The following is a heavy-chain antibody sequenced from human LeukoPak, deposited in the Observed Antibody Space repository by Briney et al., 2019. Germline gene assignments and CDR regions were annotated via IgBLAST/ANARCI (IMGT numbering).Heavy chain of an antibody. D-gene: IGHD6-13*01. V-gene: IGHV3-48*04. CDR1: EFTFSRYT. J-gene: IGHJ3*01. CDR2: LTSSTSTI. Sequence: GGSLRLSCAASEFTFSRYTMNWVRQGPGKGLEGILSLTSSTSTIYYADSVRGRFTISGDSAKKSLYLQMYSLRAEDTAVYYCARRLLAAGAAAFDVWGRGTLVTVSS. CDR3: ARRLLAAGAAAFDV.